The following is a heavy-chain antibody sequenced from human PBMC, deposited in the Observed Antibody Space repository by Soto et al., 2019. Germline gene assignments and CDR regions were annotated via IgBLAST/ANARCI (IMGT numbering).Heavy chain of an antibody. CDR2: IDTDGSRK. CDR3: GRVHLDGNYANGVDV. CDR1: GFNFNTYW. V-gene: IGHV3-7*03. D-gene: IGHD4-17*01. Sequence: EVQLVESGGGLVQPGGSLRLSCAASGFNFNTYWMYWVRQAPGKGLEWVANIDTDGSRKNYVDSVKGRFIISRDNAKNSLFLQMNSLRADDTAVYYCGRVHLDGNYANGVDVWGQGTTVTVSS. J-gene: IGHJ6*02.